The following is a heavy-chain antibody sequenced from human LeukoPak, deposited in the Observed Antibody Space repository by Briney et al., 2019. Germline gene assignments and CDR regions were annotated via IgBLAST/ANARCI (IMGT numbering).Heavy chain of an antibody. J-gene: IGHJ6*02. V-gene: IGHV3-74*01. Sequence: GGSLRLSCAASGFTFSSAWMHWVRQTPGKELVWVSRINSDGSSTNYADSVKGRFTISRDNAKNMVNLQMNSLRAEDTAIYYCTRDYSYAMAVWGQGTTVTVSS. D-gene: IGHD2-21*01. CDR3: TRDYSYAMAV. CDR1: GFTFSSAW. CDR2: INSDGSST.